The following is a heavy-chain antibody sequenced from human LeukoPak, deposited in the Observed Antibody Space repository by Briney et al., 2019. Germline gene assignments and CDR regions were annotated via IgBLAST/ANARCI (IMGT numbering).Heavy chain of an antibody. D-gene: IGHD4-23*01. CDR2: ISSSSSYI. CDR3: ARVGGLRWALDY. J-gene: IGHJ4*02. V-gene: IGHV3-21*01. Sequence: GGSLRLSCAASGFTFSYYSMNWVRQAPGKGLEWVSSISSSSSYIYYADSVKGRFTISRDNAKNSLYLQMNSLRAEDTAVYYCARVGGLRWALDYWGQGTLVTVSS. CDR1: GFTFSYYS.